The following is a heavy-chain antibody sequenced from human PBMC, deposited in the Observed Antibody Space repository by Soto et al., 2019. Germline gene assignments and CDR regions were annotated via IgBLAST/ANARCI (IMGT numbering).Heavy chain of an antibody. J-gene: IGHJ5*02. CDR2: ISAYNGNT. CDR1: GYTFTSYG. Sequence: ASVKVSCKASGYTFTSYGISWVRQAPGQGLEWMGWISAYNGNTNYAQKLQGRVTMTTDTSTSTAYMELRSLRSDDTAVYYCAIVVVVAAGRGWFDPWGQGTLVTVSS. D-gene: IGHD2-15*01. CDR3: AIVVVVAAGRGWFDP. V-gene: IGHV1-18*01.